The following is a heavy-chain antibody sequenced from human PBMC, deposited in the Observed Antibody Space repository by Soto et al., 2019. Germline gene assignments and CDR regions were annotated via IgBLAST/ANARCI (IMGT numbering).Heavy chain of an antibody. CDR2: INHSGST. CDR3: ATSGLDSSGWLDY. J-gene: IGHJ4*02. CDR1: GGSFSGYY. Sequence: SETLSLTCAVYGGSFSGYYWSWIRQPPGKGLEWIGEINHSGSTNYNPSLKSRVTISVDTSKNQFSLKLRSEDTAVYYCATSGLDSSGWLDYWGQGTLVTVSS. D-gene: IGHD6-19*01. V-gene: IGHV4-34*01.